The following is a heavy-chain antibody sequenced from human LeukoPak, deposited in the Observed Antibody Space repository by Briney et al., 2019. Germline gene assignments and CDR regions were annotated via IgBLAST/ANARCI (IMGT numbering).Heavy chain of an antibody. CDR3: ARVSGLRLSMDV. V-gene: IGHV4-34*01. CDR2: INQSGST. Sequence: SETLSLTCTVSGDSITSYYWSWIRQPPGKGLEWIGEINQSGSTDYNPSLKSRVTISSDTSKNHFFLNLTSMTAADTAVYYCARVSGLRLSMDVWGKGTTVTISS. D-gene: IGHD5-12*01. J-gene: IGHJ6*03. CDR1: GDSITSYY.